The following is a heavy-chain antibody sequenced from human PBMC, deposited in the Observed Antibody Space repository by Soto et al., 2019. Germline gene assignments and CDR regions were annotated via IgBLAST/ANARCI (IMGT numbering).Heavy chain of an antibody. J-gene: IGHJ4*02. CDR3: AKGVGGITMVRGVRLDY. D-gene: IGHD3-10*01. CDR1: GFTFSSYA. CDR2: ISASGGST. Sequence: EVQLLESGGGLVQSGGSLRLSCAASGFTFSSYAMSWVRQAPGKGLEWVSAISASGGSTYYADSVKGRFTISRDNSKNTLDRQRNSLRAEDTAVYYCAKGVGGITMVRGVRLDYWGQGTLVTVSS. V-gene: IGHV3-23*01.